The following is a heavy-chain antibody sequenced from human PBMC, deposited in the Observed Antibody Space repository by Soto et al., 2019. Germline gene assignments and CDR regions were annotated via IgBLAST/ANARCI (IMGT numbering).Heavy chain of an antibody. CDR3: ARATTTVTTFDS. J-gene: IGHJ4*02. D-gene: IGHD4-17*01. CDR1: GGSITSGGYN. CDR2: IYYTGTT. Sequence: QLPLQEPGPGLVKPFQTLSLTCSVSGGSITSGGYNWSWIRQVPGKGLEWIGNIYYTGTTYYNAALKSRLTISVDTSKSQFSLNLSSVTAADTAVYFCARATTTVTTFDSWGQGTQVTVSS. V-gene: IGHV4-31*03.